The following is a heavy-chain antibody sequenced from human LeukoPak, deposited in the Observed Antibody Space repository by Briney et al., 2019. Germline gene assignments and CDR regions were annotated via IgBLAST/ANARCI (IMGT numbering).Heavy chain of an antibody. V-gene: IGHV3-9*01. CDR1: GFTFSSYW. Sequence: GGSLRLSCAASGFTFSSYWMHWVRQAPGKGLEWVSGISWNSGNIGYGDSVKGRFTISRDTANNSLYLQMDSLSGEDTALYYCAKGAGQQLVHVTDYWGQGTLVTVSS. CDR3: AKGAGQQLVHVTDY. CDR2: ISWNSGNI. D-gene: IGHD6-13*01. J-gene: IGHJ4*02.